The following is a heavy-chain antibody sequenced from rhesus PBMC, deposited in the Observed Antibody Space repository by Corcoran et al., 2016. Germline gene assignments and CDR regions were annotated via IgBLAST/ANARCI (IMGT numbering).Heavy chain of an antibody. CDR3: ARRGASSGWYYFDY. CDR2: INWNDDK. D-gene: IGHD6-31*01. J-gene: IGHJ4*01. Sequence: HVTLKESGPALVKPTQSLTLTCTFSGFSLSTSGMGVCWTRQPSRKPLEWLAHINWNDDKYYSTSLKSRLTIAKDTSKNQVVLTITNMEPVDTATYYCARRGASSGWYYFDYWGQGVLVTVSS. V-gene: IGHV2-1*01. CDR1: GFSLSTSGMG.